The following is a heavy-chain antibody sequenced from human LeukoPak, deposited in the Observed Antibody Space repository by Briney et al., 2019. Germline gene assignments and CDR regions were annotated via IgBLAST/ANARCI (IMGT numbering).Heavy chain of an antibody. CDR3: SRRLDY. J-gene: IGHJ4*02. CDR1: GFIFNNEW. Sequence: PGGSLRLSCAASGFIFNNEWMDWVRQAPGKGLEWVANIRADGTEKYYVDSVTGRFTISRDNAKNSLYLQLNSLRVEDSAVYYCSRRLDYWGQGTLVTVSS. V-gene: IGHV3-7*03. CDR2: IRADGTEK.